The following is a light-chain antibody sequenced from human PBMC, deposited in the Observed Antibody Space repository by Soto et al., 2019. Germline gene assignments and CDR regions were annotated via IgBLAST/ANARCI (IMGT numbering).Light chain of an antibody. CDR1: QSITSW. J-gene: IGKJ1*01. CDR2: KAS. CDR3: QHYNSYSEA. Sequence: DIQMTQSPSTLSASVGDRVTITCRASQSITSWLAWYRQKPARAPKLLIYKASSLESGVPSRFSGSGSGTEFTLTISSLQPDDFATYYCQHYNSYSEAFGQGTKVDIK. V-gene: IGKV1-5*03.